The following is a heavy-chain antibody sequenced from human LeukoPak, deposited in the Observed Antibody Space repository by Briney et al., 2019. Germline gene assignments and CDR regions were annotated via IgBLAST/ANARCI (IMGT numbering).Heavy chain of an antibody. CDR1: GFTFSSYS. Sequence: GGSLRLSCAASGFTFSSYSMNWVRKAPGKGLDWVATMTSSNTIYYADSVKGRFTISRDNAENSVYLQMNSLRDEDTAVYSCARAQTIFWESDGFDIWGRGTKVTVSS. CDR2: MTSSNTI. V-gene: IGHV3-69-1*01. J-gene: IGHJ3*02. D-gene: IGHD3-9*01. CDR3: ARAQTIFWESDGFDI.